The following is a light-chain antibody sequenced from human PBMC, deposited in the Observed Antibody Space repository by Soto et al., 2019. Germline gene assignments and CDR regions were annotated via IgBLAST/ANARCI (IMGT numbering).Light chain of an antibody. J-gene: IGKJ1*01. Sequence: DIQMTQSPSTVSAYVGDSVTITCRASQSITTWLAWYQQRPGKAPKLLIYDVSSLRSGVPSSFSVSGSGIEFTLTISSLQPDDFATYYCQHYKMYSPWTFGQGTKVEIK. CDR2: DVS. CDR3: QHYKMYSPWT. V-gene: IGKV1-5*01. CDR1: QSITTW.